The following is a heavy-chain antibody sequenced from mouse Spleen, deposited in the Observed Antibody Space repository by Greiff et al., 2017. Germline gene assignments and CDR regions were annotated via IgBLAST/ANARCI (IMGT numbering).Heavy chain of an antibody. Sequence: QVQLQQPGAELVKPGASVKLSCKASGYTFTSYWMHWVKQRPGQGLEWIGMIHPNSGSTNYNEKFKSKATLTVDKSSSTAYMQLSSLTSEDSAVYYCARRFTMVVATDYWGQGTTLTVSS. CDR3: ARRFTMVVATDY. J-gene: IGHJ2*01. D-gene: IGHD1-1*01. V-gene: IGHV1-64*01. CDR1: GYTFTSYW. CDR2: IHPNSGST.